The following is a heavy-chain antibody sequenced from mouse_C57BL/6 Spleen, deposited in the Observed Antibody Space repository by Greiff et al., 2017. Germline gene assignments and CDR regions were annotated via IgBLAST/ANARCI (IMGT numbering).Heavy chain of an antibody. Sequence: QVQLQQSGPELVKPGASVKISCKASGYAFSSSWMNWVKPRPGKGLEWIGRIYPGDGDTNYNGKFKGKATLTADKSSSTAYMQLSSLTSEDSAVYFCARSHQYYWGQGTTLTVSS. D-gene: IGHD2-3*01. CDR1: GYAFSSSW. J-gene: IGHJ2*01. CDR3: ARSHQYY. CDR2: IYPGDGDT. V-gene: IGHV1-82*01.